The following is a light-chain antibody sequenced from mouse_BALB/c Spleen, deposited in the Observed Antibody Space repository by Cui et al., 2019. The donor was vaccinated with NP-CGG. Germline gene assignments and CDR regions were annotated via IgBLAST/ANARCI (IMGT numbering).Light chain of an antibody. CDR3: ALWYSNHWV. V-gene: IGLV1*01. J-gene: IGLJ1*01. Sequence: QAVVTQESAFTTSPGETVTLTCRPRIGVVTIRNNANWVQEKPDHLFTGLIGGTNNRAPGVPARFSGSLVGDKAALTITGAQTEDEAIYFCALWYSNHWVFGGGTKLTGL. CDR2: GTN. CDR1: IGVVTIRNN.